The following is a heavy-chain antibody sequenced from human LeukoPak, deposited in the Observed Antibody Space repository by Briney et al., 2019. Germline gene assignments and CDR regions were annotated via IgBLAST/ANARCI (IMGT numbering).Heavy chain of an antibody. CDR2: ISWNSGSI. CDR3: AKFSRSTWAFDI. J-gene: IGHJ3*02. V-gene: IGHV3-9*03. CDR1: GLTVSSNY. Sequence: PGGSLRLSCAASGLTVSSNYMSWVRQAPGKGLEWVSDISWNSGSIGYADSVKGRFTISRDNAKNSLYLQMNSLRAEDMALYYCAKFSRSTWAFDIWGQGTMVTVSS.